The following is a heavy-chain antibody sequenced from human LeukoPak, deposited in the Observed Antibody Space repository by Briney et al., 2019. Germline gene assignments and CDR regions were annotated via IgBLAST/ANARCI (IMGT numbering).Heavy chain of an antibody. V-gene: IGHV4-59*08. D-gene: IGHD5-12*01. Sequence: SETLSLTCTVSGGSISSYYWSWIRQPPGKGLVWIGYIYYSGSTNYNPSLKSRVTISVDTSKNQFSLKLSSVTAADTAVYYCAIAYSGYDAFDYWGQGTLVTVSS. CDR3: AIAYSGYDAFDY. CDR1: GGSISSYY. J-gene: IGHJ4*02. CDR2: IYYSGST.